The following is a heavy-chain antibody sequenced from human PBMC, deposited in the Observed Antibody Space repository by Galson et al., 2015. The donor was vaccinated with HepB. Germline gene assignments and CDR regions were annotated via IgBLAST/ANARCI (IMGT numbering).Heavy chain of an antibody. D-gene: IGHD3-3*01. J-gene: IGHJ4*02. CDR3: ATGGSGSALEY. V-gene: IGHV3-30*14. CDR1: GFTFNTSS. Sequence: SLRLSCAASGFTFNTSSMHWVRQAPGKGLEWVALLSSDTMKKQYADSLKGRFTIPRDTSTNTLYLQANSFKPEDTAVYYCATGGSGSALEYWGQGALVTVSP. CDR2: LSSDTMKK.